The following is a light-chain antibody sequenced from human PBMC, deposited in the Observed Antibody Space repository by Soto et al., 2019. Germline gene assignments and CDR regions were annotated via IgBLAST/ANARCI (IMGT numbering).Light chain of an antibody. Sequence: EIVITQAPATLSVSPGERATLSCRASQIVSSNLAWYQQKPGQAPRLLIYGASTRATDIPARFSGSGSGTEFTLTISSLQSEDFAVYYCQQYNNWPPEITLGPGTKVDIK. CDR1: QIVSSN. CDR3: QQYNNWPPEIT. V-gene: IGKV3-15*01. CDR2: GAS. J-gene: IGKJ3*01.